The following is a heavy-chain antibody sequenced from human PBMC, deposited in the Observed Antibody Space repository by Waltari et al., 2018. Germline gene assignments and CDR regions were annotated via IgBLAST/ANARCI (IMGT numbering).Heavy chain of an antibody. V-gene: IGHV3-7*04. CDR2: IKQDGREK. CDR1: GFTFTNHW. CDR3: ARGVTTVEY. D-gene: IGHD2-21*02. J-gene: IGHJ4*02. Sequence: EVQLVESGGGLVQPGGSLRLSCSGPGFTFTNHWMSWVRPAPGKGPEWVASIKQDGREKYYVDSMKGRFTISRDNAKNSLSLQMDSLRAEDTAVYFCARGVTTVEYWGQGTLVTVSS.